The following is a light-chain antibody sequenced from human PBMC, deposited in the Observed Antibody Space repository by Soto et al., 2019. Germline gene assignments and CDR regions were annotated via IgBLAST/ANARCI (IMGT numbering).Light chain of an antibody. CDR2: SAS. J-gene: IGKJ1*01. CDR3: QQYGTSPWT. V-gene: IGKV3-20*01. Sequence: EIVLTQSPDTLSLSPGERATLSCRASQSVSIRYLGWYQQRPGRAPRLLIYSASSRATGIPDRFSGSGSGTDFTLTISRLEPEDFAVYYCQQYGTSPWTFGKGTKVEI. CDR1: QSVSIRY.